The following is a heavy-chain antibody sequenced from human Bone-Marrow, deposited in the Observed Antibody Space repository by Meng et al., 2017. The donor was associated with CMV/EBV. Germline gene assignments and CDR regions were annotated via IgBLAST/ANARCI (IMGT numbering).Heavy chain of an antibody. CDR1: GFTFSSYW. CDR2: IKQDGSEK. D-gene: IGHD2-2*01. CDR3: ARGFTRFDP. Sequence: GESLKISCAASGFTFSSYWMSWVRQAPGKGLEWVANIKQDGSEKHYVDSVKGRFTISRDNAKKSLYLQMNSLRAEDTAVYYCARGFTRFDPWGQGNLVTVSS. J-gene: IGHJ5*02. V-gene: IGHV3-7*01.